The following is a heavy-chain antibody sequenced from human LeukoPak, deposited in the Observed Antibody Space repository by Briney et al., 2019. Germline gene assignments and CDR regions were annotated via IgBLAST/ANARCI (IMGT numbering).Heavy chain of an antibody. CDR1: GFTFSSYA. CDR3: AKDRYGSGRARYFDY. J-gene: IGHJ4*02. Sequence: GGSLRLSCAASGFTFSSYAMSWVRQAPRKGLEWVSAISGSGGNTYYADSVKGRFTISRDNSKNTLYLQMNSLRAEDTAVYYCAKDRYGSGRARYFDYWGQGTLVTVSS. D-gene: IGHD6-19*01. CDR2: ISGSGGNT. V-gene: IGHV3-23*01.